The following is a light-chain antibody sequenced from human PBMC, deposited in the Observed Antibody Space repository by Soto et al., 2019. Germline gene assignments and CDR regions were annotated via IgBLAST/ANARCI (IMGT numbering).Light chain of an antibody. V-gene: IGKV3-15*01. J-gene: IGKJ5*01. CDR1: QSVSDN. CDR3: QQYNDWPIT. Sequence: EIIMTQSPATLSVSPGERVTLSCRASQSVSDNVAWYQQRPGQSPRLLMHSASARAAGLPARFSGSGSGTEFSLSIHSLQSEDVAVYFCQQYNDWPITFGQGTRLETK. CDR2: SAS.